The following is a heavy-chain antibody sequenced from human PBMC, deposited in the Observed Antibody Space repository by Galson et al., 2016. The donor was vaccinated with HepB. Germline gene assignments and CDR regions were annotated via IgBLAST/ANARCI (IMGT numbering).Heavy chain of an antibody. Sequence: SVKVSCKASGNTFVDYIVHWVRQAPGQGLEWMGRIYPKIGDTIFTEKFQGRVSMTWDASIRVAYLEMTRLSSDDTAVYYCARERYEEMAIYKYYFGMVGWGQGTTVTVSS. V-gene: IGHV1-2*06. J-gene: IGHJ6*02. CDR1: GNTFVDYI. CDR3: ARERYEEMAIYKYYFGMVG. CDR2: IYPKIGDT. D-gene: IGHD5-24*01.